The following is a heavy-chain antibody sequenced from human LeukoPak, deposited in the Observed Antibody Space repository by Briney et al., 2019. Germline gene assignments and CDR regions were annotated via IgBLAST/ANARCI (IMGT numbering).Heavy chain of an antibody. V-gene: IGHV4-39*01. Sequence: KTSETLSLTCTVSGGSISSSSYYWGWIRQPPGKGLEWIGSIYYSGSTYYNPSHKSRVTISVDTSKNQFSLKLGSVTAADTAVYYCARPPTSKYYDILTGYYNPTGYYFDYWGQGTLVTVSS. D-gene: IGHD3-9*01. CDR3: ARPPTSKYYDILTGYYNPTGYYFDY. CDR2: IYYSGST. CDR1: GGSISSSSYY. J-gene: IGHJ4*02.